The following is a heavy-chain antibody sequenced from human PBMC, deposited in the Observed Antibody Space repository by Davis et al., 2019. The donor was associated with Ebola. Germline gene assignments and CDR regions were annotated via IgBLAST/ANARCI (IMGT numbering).Heavy chain of an antibody. CDR3: AREVGYYYGMDV. CDR1: GGTFSSYA. V-gene: IGHV1-69*04. Sequence: AASVKVSCKASGGTFSSYAISWVRQAPGQGLEWMGIINPSGGSTSYAQKFQGRVTITADKSTSTAYMELSSLRSEDTAVYYCAREVGYYYGMDVWGQGTTVTVSS. D-gene: IGHD2-2*01. CDR2: INPSGGST. J-gene: IGHJ6*02.